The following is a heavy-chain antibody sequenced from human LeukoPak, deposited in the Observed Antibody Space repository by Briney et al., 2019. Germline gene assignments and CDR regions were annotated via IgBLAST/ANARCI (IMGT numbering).Heavy chain of an antibody. CDR2: IYYSGST. V-gene: IGHV4-59*01. D-gene: IGHD3-22*01. Sequence: PSEPLSLTCTVSGASISGYYWSWIRQPPGKGLEWLGYIYYSGSTNYNPSLKSRVTISVDTSKNQFSLKLSYVTAADTAVYYCARGMQSMYYYDSSGYYYDYWGQGNLVTVSS. CDR1: GASISGYY. CDR3: ARGMQSMYYYDSSGYYYDY. J-gene: IGHJ4*02.